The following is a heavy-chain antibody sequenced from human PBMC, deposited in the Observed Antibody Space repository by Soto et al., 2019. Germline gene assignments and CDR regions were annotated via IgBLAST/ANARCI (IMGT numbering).Heavy chain of an antibody. CDR2: INSDGSST. V-gene: IGHV3-74*01. J-gene: IGHJ6*02. Sequence: GSLRLSCAASGFTFSSYWMHWVRQAPGKGLVWVSRINSDGSSTSYADSVKGRFTISRDNAKNTLYLQMNSLRAEDTAVYYCARESGTYYDFWRMIYYYYGMYVWGQGTTVPVSS. CDR3: ARESGTYYDFWRMIYYYYGMYV. CDR1: GFTFSSYW. D-gene: IGHD3-3*01.